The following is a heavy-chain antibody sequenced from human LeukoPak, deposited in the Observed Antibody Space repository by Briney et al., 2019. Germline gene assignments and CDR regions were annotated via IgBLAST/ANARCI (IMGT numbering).Heavy chain of an antibody. Sequence: GGSLRLSCAASGFTFSSYAMSWVRQAPGKGLEWVSAISGSGGSTYYADSVKGRFTISRDNSKNTLYLQMSSLRAEDTAVYYCAKVDSIFGVAPYGMDVWGQGTTVTVSS. V-gene: IGHV3-23*01. CDR3: AKVDSIFGVAPYGMDV. CDR1: GFTFSSYA. D-gene: IGHD3-3*01. CDR2: ISGSGGST. J-gene: IGHJ6*02.